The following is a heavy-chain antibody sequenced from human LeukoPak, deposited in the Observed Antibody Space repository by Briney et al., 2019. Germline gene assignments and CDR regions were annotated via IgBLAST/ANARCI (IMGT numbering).Heavy chain of an antibody. CDR3: ARRGTLLWFGAFPEYYFDY. Sequence: PSETLSLTCTVSGGSISSYDWSWFRQPAGKRLEWIGRIYTRGSTDYNPSLKSRVIMSVDTSKNQFSLKLSSVTAADTAVYYCARRGTLLWFGAFPEYYFDYWGQGTLVTVSS. CDR2: IYTRGST. D-gene: IGHD3-10*01. V-gene: IGHV4-4*07. J-gene: IGHJ4*02. CDR1: GGSISSYD.